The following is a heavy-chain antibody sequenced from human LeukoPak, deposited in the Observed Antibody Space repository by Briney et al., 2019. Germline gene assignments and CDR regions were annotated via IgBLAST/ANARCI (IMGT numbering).Heavy chain of an antibody. CDR2: INHSGST. J-gene: IGHJ5*02. D-gene: IGHD3-10*01. CDR1: GGSFSGYY. CDR3: AGNAWYYYGSGSYYTVNWFDP. Sequence: SETPSLTCAVYGGSFSGYYWSWIRQPPGKGLEWIGEINHSGSTNYNPSLKSRVTISVGTSKNQFSLKLSSVTAADTAVYYCAGNAWYYYGSGSYYTVNWFDPWGQGTLVTVSS. V-gene: IGHV4-34*01.